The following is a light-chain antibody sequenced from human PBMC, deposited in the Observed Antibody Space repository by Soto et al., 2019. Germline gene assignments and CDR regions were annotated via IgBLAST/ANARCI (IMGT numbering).Light chain of an antibody. CDR1: QSVGSTY. Sequence: EVASTQSPATPSLSPGHSSTLSCWASQSVGSTYVAWYQRKPCQAPRLLIYGASSRATGIPNRFSGSVSGTDFTLTIRRLEPEDVAVDCCQQYGDSPLTFGQGTKGDIK. CDR3: QQYGDSPLT. V-gene: IGKV3-20*01. CDR2: GAS. J-gene: IGKJ1*01.